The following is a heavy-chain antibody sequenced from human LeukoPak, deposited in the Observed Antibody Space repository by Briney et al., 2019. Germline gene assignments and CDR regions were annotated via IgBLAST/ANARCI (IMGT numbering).Heavy chain of an antibody. Sequence: GASVKVSCKASGYTFTVYWLHWVRQAPGQGLEWMGRMNPTSGETDYAPKFQGRVTMTRDKSISTAFMELSSLKSDDTAVYFCASMSGYSSHYWGQGTLVTVSS. CDR3: ASMSGYSSHY. D-gene: IGHD3-3*01. J-gene: IGHJ4*02. V-gene: IGHV1-2*06. CDR1: GYTFTVYW. CDR2: MNPTSGET.